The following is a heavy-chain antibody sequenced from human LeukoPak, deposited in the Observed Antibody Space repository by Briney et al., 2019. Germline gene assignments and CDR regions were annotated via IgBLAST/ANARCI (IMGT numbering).Heavy chain of an antibody. CDR1: GFTVSSNY. D-gene: IGHD3-10*01. CDR2: IYSGGTT. V-gene: IGHV3-53*01. Sequence: GGSLRLSCAASGFTVSSNYMNWVRQAPGKGLEWVSVIYSGGTTYYADSVKGRFTISRDDSKNTLYLEMNSLRAEDTAVYYCAKEVYYYGSGSYYSANYIDYWGQGTLVTVSS. J-gene: IGHJ4*02. CDR3: AKEVYYYGSGSYYSANYIDY.